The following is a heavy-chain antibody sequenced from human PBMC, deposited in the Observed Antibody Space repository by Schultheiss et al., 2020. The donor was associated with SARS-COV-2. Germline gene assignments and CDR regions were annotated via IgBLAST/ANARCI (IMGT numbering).Heavy chain of an antibody. D-gene: IGHD1-1*01. Sequence: SETLSLTCTVSGGSISSYYWSWIRQPPGKGLEWIGYIYYSGNTNYNPSLKSRVTISVDTSKNQFSLKLSSVTAADTAVYYCARGGGLGSTAFDPWGQGSLVTVSS. V-gene: IGHV4-59*01. CDR3: ARGGGLGSTAFDP. CDR2: IYYSGNT. CDR1: GGSISSYY. J-gene: IGHJ5*02.